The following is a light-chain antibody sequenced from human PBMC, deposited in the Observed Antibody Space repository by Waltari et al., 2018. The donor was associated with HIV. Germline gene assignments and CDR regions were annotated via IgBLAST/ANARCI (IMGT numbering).Light chain of an antibody. V-gene: IGLV1-44*01. CDR2: TDN. J-gene: IGLJ1*01. Sequence: QSVLTQPPSASGAPGQSITISCSASTSNIGTNTVNWYQQVPGSAPRVLFDTDNQRCTGVPDRFSGSKAGTSASLAINGLQSEDEASYFCATWDDSLNGLVFGTGTWVTVL. CDR3: ATWDDSLNGLV. CDR1: TSNIGTNT.